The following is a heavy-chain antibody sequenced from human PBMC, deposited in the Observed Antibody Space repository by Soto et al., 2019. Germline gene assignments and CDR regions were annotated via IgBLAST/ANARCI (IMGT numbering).Heavy chain of an antibody. CDR2: ISSDSRYI. D-gene: IGHD3-16*01. CDR3: ARIKLVEFFFINVDVYDMDV. J-gene: IGHJ6*02. V-gene: IGHV3-48*02. CDR1: GFTISNYA. Sequence: ELQLVDSGGGLVQQGGSLRLSCAASGFTISNYAVNWVRQAPGKGLEWVSYISSDSRYIYYGDSVKGRFTISRDNARNSVYLQMNSLRDEDTAVYYCARIKLVEFFFINVDVYDMDVWGQGTPVTVSS.